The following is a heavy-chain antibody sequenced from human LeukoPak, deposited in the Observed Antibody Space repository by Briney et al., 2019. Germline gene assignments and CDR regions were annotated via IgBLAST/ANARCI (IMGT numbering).Heavy chain of an antibody. CDR3: ARGTGLVDY. Sequence: SETLSLTCTVSGGSISSSSYYWGWIRQPPGKGLEWIGSIYYSGSTYYNPSLKTRVTISVDTSKNQFSLKLRSVTAADTAVYYCARGTGLVDYWGQGTLVTVSS. J-gene: IGHJ4*02. CDR1: GGSISSSSYY. CDR2: IYYSGST. V-gene: IGHV4-39*07. D-gene: IGHD3/OR15-3a*01.